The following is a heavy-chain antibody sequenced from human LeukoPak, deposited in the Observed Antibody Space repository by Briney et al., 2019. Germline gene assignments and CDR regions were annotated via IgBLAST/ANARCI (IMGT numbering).Heavy chain of an antibody. D-gene: IGHD6-19*01. CDR3: ARIIAVAGPPHAFDI. CDR1: TFPFSSYI. CDR2: INSVSNII. V-gene: IGHV3-48*01. J-gene: IGHJ3*02. Sequence: PGGSLRLSCAASTFPFSSYIMSWVRQTPGKGLEWVSYINSVSNIIYYADSVKGRFTTSRDNGKNLLYLEMNNLRAEDTGLYYCARIIAVAGPPHAFDIWGQGTMVTVSS.